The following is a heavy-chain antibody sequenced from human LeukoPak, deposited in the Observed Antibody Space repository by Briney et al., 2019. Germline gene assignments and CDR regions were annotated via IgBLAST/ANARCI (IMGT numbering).Heavy chain of an antibody. CDR3: ARARGSITIFGVVKTPYDAFDI. CDR1: GGTFSSYA. Sequence: GASVKVSCKASGGTFSSYAISWVRQAPGQRLEWMGGIIPIFGTANYAQKFQGRVTITADESTSTAYMELSSLRSEDTAVYYCARARGSITIFGVVKTPYDAFDIWGQGTMVTVSS. J-gene: IGHJ3*02. D-gene: IGHD3-3*01. CDR2: IIPIFGTA. V-gene: IGHV1-69*13.